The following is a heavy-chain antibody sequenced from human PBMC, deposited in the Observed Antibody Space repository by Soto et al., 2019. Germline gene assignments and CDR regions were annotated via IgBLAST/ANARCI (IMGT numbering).Heavy chain of an antibody. CDR3: ARQDGDYEFDY. Sequence: SETLSLTCTVSGGSISSYYWSWIRQPPGKGLVWIGYIYYSGSTNYNPSLKSRVTISVDTSKNQFSLKLSSVTAADTAVYYCARQDGDYEFDYWGQGTLVTVSS. J-gene: IGHJ4*02. V-gene: IGHV4-59*08. CDR2: IYYSGST. D-gene: IGHD4-17*01. CDR1: GGSISSYY.